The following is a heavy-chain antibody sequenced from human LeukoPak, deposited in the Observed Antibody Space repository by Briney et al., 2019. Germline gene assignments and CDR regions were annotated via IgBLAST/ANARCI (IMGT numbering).Heavy chain of an antibody. CDR2: IYSGGST. J-gene: IGHJ4*02. Sequence: TGGSLRLSCAASGFTFSSYAMSWVRQAPGKGLEWVSVIYSGGSTYYADSVKGRFTISRDNSKNTLYLQMNSLRAEDTAVYYCARDRGRLQHDYWGQGTLVTVSS. CDR3: ARDRGRLQHDY. D-gene: IGHD4-11*01. CDR1: GFTFSSYA. V-gene: IGHV3-66*02.